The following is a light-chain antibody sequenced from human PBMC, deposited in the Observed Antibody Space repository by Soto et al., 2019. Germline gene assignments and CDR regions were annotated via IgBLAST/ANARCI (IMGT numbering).Light chain of an antibody. CDR3: QQYGTSPIT. Sequence: ENVLTESPGTLSLSPRERATLPCRASQPVSSYLAWYRQRPGQAPGLLIYGASKRATGIPDRFSGSGSGTDFTLTISRLEPEDFALYYCQQYGTSPITFGQGTRLEIK. CDR1: QPVSSY. J-gene: IGKJ5*01. CDR2: GAS. V-gene: IGKV3-20*01.